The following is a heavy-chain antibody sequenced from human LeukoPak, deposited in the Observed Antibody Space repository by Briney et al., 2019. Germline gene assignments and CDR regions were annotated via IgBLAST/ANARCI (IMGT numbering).Heavy chain of an antibody. CDR2: IYYSGGT. Sequence: GSLRLSCAASGFAFSSYGMSWVRQPPGKGLEWIGSIYYSGGTYYNSSLKSRVTIFVGTSKNQFSLQLSSVTAADTAVYYCASSGYYFYFDYWGQGTLVTVSS. D-gene: IGHD3-22*01. V-gene: IGHV4-39*01. J-gene: IGHJ4*02. CDR3: ASSGYYFYFDY. CDR1: GFAFSSYG.